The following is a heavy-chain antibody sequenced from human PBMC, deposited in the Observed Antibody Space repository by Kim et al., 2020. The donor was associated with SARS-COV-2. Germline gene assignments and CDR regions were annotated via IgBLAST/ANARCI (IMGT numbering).Heavy chain of an antibody. D-gene: IGHD1-1*01. CDR2: IGSGYNT. Sequence: GGSLRLSCAFSGATFSGFHLNWVRQAPGKGLEWISYIGSGYNTNYAESVKGRFTISRDNTKNSVFLQMNSLGAEDTAVYYCATDNNWSFDNWAQGTLVTVSS. CDR1: GATFSGFH. V-gene: IGHV3-11*06. CDR3: ATDNNWSFDN. J-gene: IGHJ4*02.